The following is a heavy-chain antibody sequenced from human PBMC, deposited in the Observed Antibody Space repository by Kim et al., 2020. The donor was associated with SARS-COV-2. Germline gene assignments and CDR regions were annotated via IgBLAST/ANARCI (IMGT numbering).Heavy chain of an antibody. CDR3: ARASTHSDLLTGYFHY. J-gene: IGHJ4*03. Sequence: GGSLRLSCAASGLAVSSNYMIWVPQAPGKGLEWVSVIYTGGETYYTDSVEGRFFISRDTSKNTVHLHMNSLRAEDTAVYYCARASTHSDLLTGYFHYWR. D-gene: IGHD3-9*01. V-gene: IGHV3-53*01. CDR2: IYTGGET. CDR1: GLAVSSNY.